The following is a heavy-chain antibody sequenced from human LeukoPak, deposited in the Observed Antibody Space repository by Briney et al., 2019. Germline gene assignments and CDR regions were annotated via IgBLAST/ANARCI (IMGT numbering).Heavy chain of an antibody. V-gene: IGHV3-48*01. Sequence: GGSLRLSCAASGFTFSSYSMNWVRQAPGKGLEWVSYISSSSSTIYYADSVKGRFTISRDNAKNSLYLQMNSLRAEDTAVYYCARDGDYGDYGKGYWGQGTLVTVSS. J-gene: IGHJ4*02. CDR1: GFTFSSYS. CDR2: ISSSSSTI. D-gene: IGHD4-17*01. CDR3: ARDGDYGDYGKGY.